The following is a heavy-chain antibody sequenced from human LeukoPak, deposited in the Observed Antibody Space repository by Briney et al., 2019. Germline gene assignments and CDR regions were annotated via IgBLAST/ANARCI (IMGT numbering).Heavy chain of an antibody. CDR1: GGSFNDYY. V-gene: IGHV4-34*01. J-gene: IGHJ4*02. D-gene: IGHD3-3*01. Sequence: PSETLSLTCAVYGGSFNDYYWTWIRQPPGKGLERIGEINHSGSTNYNPSLKSRVTISLDTSKSQFSLKVRYVTAADTAVYYCARGLNDSWTGENYWGQGTLVTVSS. CDR2: INHSGST. CDR3: ARGLNDSWTGENY.